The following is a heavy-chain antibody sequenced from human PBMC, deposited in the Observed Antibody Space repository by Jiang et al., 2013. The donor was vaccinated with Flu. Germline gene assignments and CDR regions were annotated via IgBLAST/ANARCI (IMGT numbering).Heavy chain of an antibody. CDR2: ISSRSTTI. D-gene: IGHD3-22*01. Sequence: GLEQPGGSLRLSCAASGFTFSRYSMTWVRQAPGKGLEWVSYISSRSTTINYADSVKGRFTISRDNAKNSLYLQMSSLRAEDTAVYYCARVISDSSGYDFYYGMDVWGQGTTVTVSS. CDR3: ARVISDSSGYDFYYGMDV. CDR1: GFTFSRYS. J-gene: IGHJ6*02. V-gene: IGHV3-48*01.